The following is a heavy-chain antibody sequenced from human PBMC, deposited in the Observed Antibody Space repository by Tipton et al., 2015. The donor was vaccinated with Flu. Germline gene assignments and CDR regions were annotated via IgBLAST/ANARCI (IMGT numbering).Heavy chain of an antibody. D-gene: IGHD2-21*01. CDR1: EFTFSSYW. Sequence: SLRLSCAASEFTFSSYWMTWVRQAPGKGLEWVANIKQDGSVKYYVESVKGRFNISRDNAKNSVYLQMNSLRAEDTALYYCVRQIGGGDCYWGQGTLVTVSS. CDR3: VRQIGGGDCY. CDR2: IKQDGSVK. J-gene: IGHJ4*02. V-gene: IGHV3-7*03.